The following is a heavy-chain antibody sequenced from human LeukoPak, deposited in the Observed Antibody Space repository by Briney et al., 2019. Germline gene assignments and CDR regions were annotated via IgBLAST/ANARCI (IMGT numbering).Heavy chain of an antibody. Sequence: PSETLSLTCIVSGGSINSGNYYWGWIRKPPAKGLEWIGTIYYSGSTFYNPSLKSRVTISVDTSKNQFSLKLSSVTAADTAVYYCATSRIRAAPFDYWGQGTLVTVSS. CDR2: IYYSGST. J-gene: IGHJ4*02. CDR3: ATSRIRAAPFDY. CDR1: GGSINSGNYY. D-gene: IGHD6-6*01. V-gene: IGHV4-39*01.